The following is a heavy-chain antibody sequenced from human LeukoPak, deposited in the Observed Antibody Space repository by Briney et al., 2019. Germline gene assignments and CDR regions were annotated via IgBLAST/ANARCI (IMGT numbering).Heavy chain of an antibody. CDR3: AKERIVGGYRYGPFDH. D-gene: IGHD5-18*01. CDR1: GFTFDDYA. Sequence: GGSLRLSCAASGFTFDDYAIHWVRHVAGKGLERVSGISWNSGTIGYEVSVKGRFTISRDNAKNSLYLQMNSLRAEDTALYYCAKERIVGGYRYGPFDHWGQGTLVTVSS. J-gene: IGHJ4*02. CDR2: ISWNSGTI. V-gene: IGHV3-9*01.